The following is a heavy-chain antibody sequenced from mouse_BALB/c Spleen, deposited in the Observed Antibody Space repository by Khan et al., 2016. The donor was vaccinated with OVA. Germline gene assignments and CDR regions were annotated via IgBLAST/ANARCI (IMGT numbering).Heavy chain of an antibody. Sequence: QVQLQQSGPGLVQPSQILSITCTVSGFSLNNYSVHWVRQSPGKGLEWLGVIWSAGSTDYNAAFISRLTISKDNSRSQVFFKMNSLQSNDTAVYYWARRGYDYGRGALFAYWGQGTLVTVSA. D-gene: IGHD2-4*01. CDR3: ARRGYDYGRGALFAY. CDR2: IWSAGST. CDR1: GFSLNNYS. V-gene: IGHV2-2*03. J-gene: IGHJ3*01.